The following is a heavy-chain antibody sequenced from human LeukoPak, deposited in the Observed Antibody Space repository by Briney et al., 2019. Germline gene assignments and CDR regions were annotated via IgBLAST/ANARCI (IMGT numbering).Heavy chain of an antibody. CDR2: ISYSGGT. CDR3: ARAADILVGYYGIGPGFTY. CDR1: GGSMSTYN. J-gene: IGHJ4*02. Sequence: PSETLSLTCAASGGSMSTYNWSWLRQPPGKGLELVGFISYSGGTNYNPSLKSRVTISVDTSKNQFSLKLSSVTAADTAVYFCARAADILVGYYGIGPGFTYGGQGTLVTVSS. D-gene: IGHD3-9*01. V-gene: IGHV4-59*01.